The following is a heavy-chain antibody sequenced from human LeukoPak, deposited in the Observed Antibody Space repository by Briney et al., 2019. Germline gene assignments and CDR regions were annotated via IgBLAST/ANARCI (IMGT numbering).Heavy chain of an antibody. J-gene: IGHJ4*02. CDR3: AAAVAAAPGAY. D-gene: IGHD6-25*01. Sequence: GGSLRLSCAASGFTFNNYWMHWVRLAPGKGLVWISRINSGGRSTNYADSVKGRFNISRDDAKNTLYLQMNSLRAEDTAVYYCAAAVAAAPGAYWGQGTLVTVSS. CDR1: GFTFNNYW. CDR2: INSGGRST. V-gene: IGHV3-74*01.